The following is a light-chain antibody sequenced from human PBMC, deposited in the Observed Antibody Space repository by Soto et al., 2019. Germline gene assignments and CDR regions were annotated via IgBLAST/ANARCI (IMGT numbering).Light chain of an antibody. J-gene: IGKJ1*01. Sequence: EILLTQSPGTLSLSPGETATLSCRASQSVSSTYIAWYQQKPGQAPRLLIYGASSRATGIPDRFSGSGSGTDFTLTIGRLEPEDFAVFYCQQYSSSPPTTFGQGTKVDIK. V-gene: IGKV3-20*01. CDR2: GAS. CDR3: QQYSSSPPTT. CDR1: QSVSSTY.